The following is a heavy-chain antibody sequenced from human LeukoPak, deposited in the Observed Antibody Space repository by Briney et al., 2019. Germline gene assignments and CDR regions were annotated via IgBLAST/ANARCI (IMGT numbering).Heavy chain of an antibody. CDR3: ARDLRHAEFDY. CDR1: GDSISSYF. Sequence: SDTLSLTCTVSGDSISSYFWSWIRQPAGKGLEWIGRIYTSGSSNYNPSLKSRVTISLDKSKNQFSLELSSVTAADTAVYYCARDLRHAEFDYWGQGTLVTVSS. CDR2: IYTSGSS. V-gene: IGHV4-4*07. J-gene: IGHJ4*02.